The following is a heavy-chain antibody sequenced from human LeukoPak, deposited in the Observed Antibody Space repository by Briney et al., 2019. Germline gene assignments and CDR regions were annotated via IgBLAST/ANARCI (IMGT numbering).Heavy chain of an antibody. Sequence: ASVKVFCKASGYTFTSYYMHWVRQAPGQGLEWMGIINPSGGSTSYAKKFQGRVTMTRDTSTSTVYMELSSLRSEDTAVYYCARSRPGYSYAIPAFPFDYWGQGTLVTVSS. CDR3: ARSRPGYSYAIPAFPFDY. CDR1: GYTFTSYY. D-gene: IGHD5-18*01. J-gene: IGHJ4*02. V-gene: IGHV1-46*01. CDR2: INPSGGST.